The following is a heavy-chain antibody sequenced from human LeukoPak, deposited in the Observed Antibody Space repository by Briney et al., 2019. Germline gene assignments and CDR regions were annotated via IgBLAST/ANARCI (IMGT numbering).Heavy chain of an antibody. J-gene: IGHJ4*02. CDR1: GFMFTSYS. D-gene: IGHD6-13*01. V-gene: IGHV3-48*04. CDR3: VRDDSSHFDY. CDR2: ISSPSTNI. Sequence: GGSLRLSCAASGFMFTSYSMNWVRQAPGKGLEWVAYISSPSTNIYYVDSVKGRFTISRDNAKNTLYLQMNSLRAEDTAVYYCVRDDSSHFDYWGQGALVTVSS.